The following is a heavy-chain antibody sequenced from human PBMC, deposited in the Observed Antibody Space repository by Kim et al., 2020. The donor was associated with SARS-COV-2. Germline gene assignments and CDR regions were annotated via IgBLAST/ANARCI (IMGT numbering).Heavy chain of an antibody. V-gene: IGHV1-3*04. D-gene: IGHD3-10*01. J-gene: IGHJ4*02. CDR2: INIGDGNT. CDR1: GYIFSKNG. Sequence: ASVKVSCKASGYIFSKNGMDWVRRAPGQSLEWMGWINIGDGNTEYSEKFHGRLTITRDTSASATYLELNSLTSEDTAVYYCARGGPFSGSGSPFDFWGQ. CDR3: ARGGPFSGSGSPFDF.